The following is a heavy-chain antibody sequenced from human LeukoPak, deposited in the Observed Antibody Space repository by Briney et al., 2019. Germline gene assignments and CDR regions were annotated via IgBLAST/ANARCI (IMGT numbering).Heavy chain of an antibody. CDR3: ARARVLWFGELLRTPYFDY. D-gene: IGHD3-10*01. CDR2: IYYSGST. J-gene: IGHJ4*02. Sequence: SETLSLTCTVSGGSISSYYWSWIRQPPGKGLEWIGYIYYSGSTNYNPSLKSRVTISVDTSKNQFSLKLSSVTAADTAVYYCARARVLWFGELLRTPYFDYWGQGTLVTVSS. CDR1: GGSISSYY. V-gene: IGHV4-59*01.